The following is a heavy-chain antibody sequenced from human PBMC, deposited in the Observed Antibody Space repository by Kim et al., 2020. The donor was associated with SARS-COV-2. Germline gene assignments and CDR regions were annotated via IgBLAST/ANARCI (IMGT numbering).Heavy chain of an antibody. CDR3: ARDLGYDSSGYYSYYFDY. CDR1: GFTFSSYG. D-gene: IGHD3-22*01. CDR2: IWYDGSNK. V-gene: IGHV3-33*01. J-gene: IGHJ4*02. Sequence: GGSLRLSCAASGFTFSSYGMHWVRQAPGKGLEWVAVIWYDGSNKYYADSVKGRFTISRDNSKNTLYLQMNSLRAEDTAVYYCARDLGYDSSGYYSYYFDYWGQGTLVTVSS.